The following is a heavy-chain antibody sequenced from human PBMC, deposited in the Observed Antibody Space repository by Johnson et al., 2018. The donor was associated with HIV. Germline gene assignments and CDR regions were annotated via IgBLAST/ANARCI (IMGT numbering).Heavy chain of an antibody. V-gene: IGHV3-30*03. Sequence: VQLVESGGGVVQPGRSLRLSCAASGFTLSSYGMHWVRQAPGKGLEWVAVISYDGNNKYYADSVKGRFTISRDNSKNKLYLQTNSLRAEDTAVFYCARDRYYGLAWGWAFDIWGQGTMVTVSS. D-gene: IGHD3-16*01. CDR3: ARDRYYGLAWGWAFDI. J-gene: IGHJ3*02. CDR1: GFTLSSYG. CDR2: ISYDGNNK.